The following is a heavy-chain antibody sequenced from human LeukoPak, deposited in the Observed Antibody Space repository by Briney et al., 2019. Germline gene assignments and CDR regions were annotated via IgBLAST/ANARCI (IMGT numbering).Heavy chain of an antibody. D-gene: IGHD1-26*01. Sequence: SETLSLTCSVSGDSIIGYYWGWIRQPPGKGLEWIGNIYYTGNTYYNSSLKSRVTISVDTSKNQFSLKLSSVTAADTAVYYCARVELSEYYFDYWGQGTLVTVSS. CDR1: GDSIIGYY. CDR2: IYYTGNT. V-gene: IGHV4-39*07. CDR3: ARVELSEYYFDY. J-gene: IGHJ4*02.